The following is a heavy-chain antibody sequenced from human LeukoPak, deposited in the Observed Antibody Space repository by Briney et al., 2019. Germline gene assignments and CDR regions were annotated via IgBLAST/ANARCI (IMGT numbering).Heavy chain of an antibody. J-gene: IGHJ4*02. D-gene: IGHD3-10*01. CDR3: LRDWYGSGSYWQIRESYFDY. CDR1: GFTFSTAW. CDR2: IKSKADGGTI. Sequence: KSGGSLRLSCAASGFTFSTAWMSWVRQAPGKGLEWVGRIKSKADGGTIDYAAPVKGRVTISRDDSKNTLYLQVNSLKTEDTAVYYCLRDWYGSGSYWQIRESYFDYWGQGTLVTVSS. V-gene: IGHV3-15*01.